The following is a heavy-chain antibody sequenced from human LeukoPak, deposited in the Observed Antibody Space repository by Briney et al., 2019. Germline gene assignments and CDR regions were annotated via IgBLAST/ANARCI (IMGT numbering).Heavy chain of an antibody. CDR2: ISRTGGSA. V-gene: IGHV3-23*01. CDR3: ARDVEVCRIGACYWTTFDC. D-gene: IGHD2-21*02. CDR1: GFTFTNYA. J-gene: IGHJ4*02. Sequence: GWSLRLSCAASGFTFTNYAMTWVRQAPGRGLEGVSTISRTGGSAYYADSVKGRFTISRDTASDTVNLQMNSLRAEDTAVYYCARDVEVCRIGACYWTTFDCWGQGTLVTVSS.